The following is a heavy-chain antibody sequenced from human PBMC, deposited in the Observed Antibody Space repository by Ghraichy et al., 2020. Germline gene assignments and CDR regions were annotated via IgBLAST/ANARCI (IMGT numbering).Heavy chain of an antibody. J-gene: IGHJ3*01. CDR1: GFMFSSYW. V-gene: IGHV3-7*01. CDR2: VKPDGGEN. D-gene: IGHD1-1*01. CDR3: AKCRGTTWNDALDV. Sequence: GGSLRLSRAASGFMFSSYWVTWVRQAPGKGLEWVANVKPDGGENNYVGSVKGRFTISRDNAKKSLYLQMNSLRAEDTAVYYCAKCRGTTWNDALDVWGQGTMVTVS.